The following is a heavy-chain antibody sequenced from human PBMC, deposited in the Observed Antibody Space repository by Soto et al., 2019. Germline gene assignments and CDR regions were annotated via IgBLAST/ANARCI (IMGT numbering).Heavy chain of an antibody. J-gene: IGHJ4*02. CDR2: ISDDGATI. Sequence: TGGSLRLSCAASGFAFSSYAMIWVRQAPGKGLEWVSVISDDGATIYYADSVKGRFTISRDNSKNTLSLQMNSLGAEDTAVYYCAKRWATQAMPRVYDYWGQGTLVTVSS. D-gene: IGHD1-26*01. CDR3: AKRWATQAMPRVYDY. V-gene: IGHV3-23*01. CDR1: GFAFSSYA.